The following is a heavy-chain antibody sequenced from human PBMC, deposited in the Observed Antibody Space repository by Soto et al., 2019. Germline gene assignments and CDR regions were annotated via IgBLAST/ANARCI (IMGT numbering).Heavy chain of an antibody. CDR3: AKLKGGLGRFYGMDA. Sequence: DEQLVESGGGSLQPGGSLRLSCAASGFSFRNYAMTWDRQSPGKGLEWVSLISGGGGSTNYADSVKGRFSISRDNSQNMLYLQMNGLRGEDTALYYCAKLKGGLGRFYGMDAWGQGTMVIVSS. CDR2: ISGGGGST. V-gene: IGHV3-23*04. D-gene: IGHD3-3*01. CDR1: GFSFRNYA. J-gene: IGHJ6*02.